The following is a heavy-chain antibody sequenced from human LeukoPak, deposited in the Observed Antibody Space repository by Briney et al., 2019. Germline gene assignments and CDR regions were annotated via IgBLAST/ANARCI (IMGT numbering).Heavy chain of an antibody. CDR1: GFTLSSYG. V-gene: IGHV3-30*18. J-gene: IGHJ4*02. Sequence: GGSLRLSCTASGFTLSSYGMHWVRQAPGKGLEWVAVISYDGSNKYYADSVKGRFTISRDNSKNTLYLQMNSLRAEDTAVYYCAKDRGGRGYSYGYGGNFDYWGQGTLVTVSS. CDR2: ISYDGSNK. CDR3: AKDRGGRGYSYGYGGNFDY. D-gene: IGHD5-18*01.